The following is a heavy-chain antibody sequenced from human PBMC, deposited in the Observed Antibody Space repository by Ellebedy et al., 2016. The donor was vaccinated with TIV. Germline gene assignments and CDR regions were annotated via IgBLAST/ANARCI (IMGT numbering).Heavy chain of an antibody. CDR3: ARDPDLPSGRFHT. CDR2: ISYSGSA. CDR1: GGSISNSDYY. V-gene: IGHV4-39*07. D-gene: IGHD1-14*01. J-gene: IGHJ5*02. Sequence: MPSETLSLTCTVSGGSISNSDYYWDWIRQPPGKGLEWIGSISYSGSAYYNPSLKTRVTVSVDTSKNQFSLNLSSVTAADTAVYYCARDPDLPSGRFHTWGQGTLVTVSS.